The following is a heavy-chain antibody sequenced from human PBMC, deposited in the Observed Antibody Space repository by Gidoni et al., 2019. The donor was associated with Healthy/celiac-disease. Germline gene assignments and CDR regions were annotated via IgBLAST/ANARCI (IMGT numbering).Heavy chain of an antibody. D-gene: IGHD3-3*01. CDR3: AKDTTYDFWSGYYDYFDY. CDR1: GFTFSSYA. CDR2: ISGSGGST. Sequence: EVQLLESGGGLVQPGGSLRLSCSASGFTFSSYAMGWVRQAPGKGLEWVSAISGSGGSTYYADSVKGRFTISRDNSKNTLYLQMNSLRAEDTAVYYCAKDTTYDFWSGYYDYFDYWGQGTLVTVSS. V-gene: IGHV3-23*01. J-gene: IGHJ4*02.